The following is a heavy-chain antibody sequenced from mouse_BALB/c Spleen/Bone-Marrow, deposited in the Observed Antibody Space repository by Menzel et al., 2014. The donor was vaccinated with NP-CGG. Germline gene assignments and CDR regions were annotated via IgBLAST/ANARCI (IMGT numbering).Heavy chain of an antibody. CDR3: AFYYYGSSPFAY. D-gene: IGHD1-1*01. Sequence: VTLKECGAELVKPGASVKLSCTASGFNIEDTYMHWVKQRPEQGLEWIGRIDPANGNTKYDPKFQGKATITADTSSNTAYLQLSSLTSEDTAVYYCAFYYYGSSPFAYWGQGTLVTVSA. J-gene: IGHJ3*01. CDR1: GFNIEDTY. CDR2: IDPANGNT. V-gene: IGHV14-3*02.